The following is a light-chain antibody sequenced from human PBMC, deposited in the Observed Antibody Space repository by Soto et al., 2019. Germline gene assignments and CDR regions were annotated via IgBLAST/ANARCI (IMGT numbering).Light chain of an antibody. V-gene: IGKV1-39*01. CDR1: QSISNY. Sequence: DIQMTQSPSSLSASVGDRVTITCRASQSISNYLNWYYQKPGKAPKLLISAASSLQSEVPSRFSGGGSGTDFTLTISRLQPEDFATYYCQQSYSTPSTFGGGTKVEI. J-gene: IGKJ4*01. CDR3: QQSYSTPST. CDR2: AAS.